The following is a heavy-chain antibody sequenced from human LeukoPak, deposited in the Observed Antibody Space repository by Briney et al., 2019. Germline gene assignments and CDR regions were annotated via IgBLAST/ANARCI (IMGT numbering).Heavy chain of an antibody. Sequence: SETLFLTCTVSGGSISSFYWTWIRQPPGKGLEWIGYIYYSGSTNYNPSLKSRVTISVDTSMNQFSLKLSTVTAADTAVYYCAREKGNSYGYDYWGQGTLVTVSS. D-gene: IGHD5-18*01. V-gene: IGHV4-59*01. CDR1: GGSISSFY. CDR2: IYYSGST. J-gene: IGHJ4*02. CDR3: AREKGNSYGYDY.